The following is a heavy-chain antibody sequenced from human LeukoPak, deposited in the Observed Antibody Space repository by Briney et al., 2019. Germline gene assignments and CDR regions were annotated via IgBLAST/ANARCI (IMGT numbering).Heavy chain of an antibody. V-gene: IGHV3-48*01. J-gene: IGHJ4*02. D-gene: IGHD2-2*01. Sequence: GGSLRLSCEASGFTFSSYSMNWVRQAPGKGLEWVSYISSGSGTIYYADSVKGRFTISRDNSKNTLYLQMNSLRAEDTAVYYCAKDLPAAYFDYWGQGTLVTVSS. CDR1: GFTFSSYS. CDR2: ISSGSGTI. CDR3: AKDLPAAYFDY.